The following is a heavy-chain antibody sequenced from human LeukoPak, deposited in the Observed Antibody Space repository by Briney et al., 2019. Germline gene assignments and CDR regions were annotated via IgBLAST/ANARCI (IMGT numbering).Heavy chain of an antibody. V-gene: IGHV3-23*01. CDR2: ISGSGGST. Sequence: PGGSLRLSCAASGFTFSSYGMSWVRQAPGKGLEWVSAISGSGGSTYYADSVKGRFTISRDNSKNTLYLQMNSLRAEDTAVYYCARDRVYSGSLGAFDIWGQGTMVTVSS. J-gene: IGHJ3*02. CDR3: ARDRVYSGSLGAFDI. D-gene: IGHD1-26*01. CDR1: GFTFSSYG.